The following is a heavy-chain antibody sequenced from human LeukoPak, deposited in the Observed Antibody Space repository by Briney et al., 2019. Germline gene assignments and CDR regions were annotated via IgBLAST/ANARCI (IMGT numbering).Heavy chain of an antibody. V-gene: IGHV3-30*02. CDR1: GFTFSDYG. D-gene: IGHD5-24*01. Sequence: PGGSLRLSCGASGFTFSDYGIHWVRQAPGKGLEWVAFIRHDGNKKYLPDSVKGRFTISRDNAKNSLYLQMNSLRAEDTAVYYCARDQNEMATSFDYWGQGTLVTVSS. CDR2: IRHDGNKK. J-gene: IGHJ4*02. CDR3: ARDQNEMATSFDY.